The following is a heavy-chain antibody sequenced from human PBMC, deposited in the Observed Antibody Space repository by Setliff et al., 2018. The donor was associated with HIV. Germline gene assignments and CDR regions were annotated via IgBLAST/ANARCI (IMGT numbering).Heavy chain of an antibody. CDR1: GGSISSGAYY. CDR2: VYYTGST. Sequence: SETLSLTCTVSGGSISSGAYYWGWVRQPPGKGLEWIGSVYYTGSTFYNPSLKSLKGRVTISVDTSKNQFSLKLISVTAADTAIYFCARQGNAIYGEVDSWGQGTRVTVSS. J-gene: IGHJ5*01. V-gene: IGHV4-39*01. D-gene: IGHD3-10*01. CDR3: ARQGNAIYGEVDS.